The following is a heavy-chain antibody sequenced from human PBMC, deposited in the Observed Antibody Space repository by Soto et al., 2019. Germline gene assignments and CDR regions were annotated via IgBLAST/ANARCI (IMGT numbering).Heavy chain of an antibody. J-gene: IGHJ4*02. Sequence: IRQHPGKGLEWIGYIYYSGSTYYNPSLKSRVTISVDTSKNQLSLKLSSVTAADTAVYYCARDQLYYFDYWGQGTLVTVSS. CDR3: ARDQLYYFDY. V-gene: IGHV4-31*02. CDR2: IYYSGST. D-gene: IGHD6-6*01.